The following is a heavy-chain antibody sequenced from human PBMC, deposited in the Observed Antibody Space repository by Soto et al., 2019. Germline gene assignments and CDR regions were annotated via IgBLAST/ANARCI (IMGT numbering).Heavy chain of an antibody. CDR2: ISYDGSNK. CDR3: AKDPAMTTVTPWDYFDY. D-gene: IGHD4-17*01. V-gene: IGHV3-30*18. CDR1: GFTFSSYG. Sequence: PGGSLRLSCAASGFTFSSYGMHWVRQAPGKGLEWVAVISYDGSNKYYADSVKGRFTISRDNSKNTLYLQMNSLRAEDTAVYYCAKDPAMTTVTPWDYFDYWGQGTLVTVSS. J-gene: IGHJ4*02.